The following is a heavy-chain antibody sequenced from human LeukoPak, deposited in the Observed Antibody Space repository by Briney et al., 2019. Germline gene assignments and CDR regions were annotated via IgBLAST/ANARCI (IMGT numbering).Heavy chain of an antibody. D-gene: IGHD3-22*01. V-gene: IGHV1-24*01. CDR3: ATVYYDSGGYYSHYMDV. CDR2: FDPEGGER. J-gene: IGHJ6*03. Sequence: ASVKVSCKVSGDTLSELSMHWVRQAPGKGLEWMGGFDPEGGERIYAQKFQGRVTMTEDTSTDTAYMELSSLRSEDTAVFYCATVYYDSGGYYSHYMDVWGKGTTVTVSS. CDR1: GDTLSELS.